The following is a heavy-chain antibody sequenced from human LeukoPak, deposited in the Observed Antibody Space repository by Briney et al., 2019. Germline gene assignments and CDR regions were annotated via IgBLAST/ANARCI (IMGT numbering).Heavy chain of an antibody. CDR1: GFXFSSYS. J-gene: IGHJ2*01. Sequence: GGSLRLSCAASGFXFSSYSINWVRQAPGKGLEWVSSISSSSRYIYYADSVKGRFTISRDDAKNSLYLQMNSLRAEDTAVYYCARDGPVAVATLWYFDLWGRGTLVTVSS. CDR3: ARDGPVAVATLWYFDL. D-gene: IGHD6-19*01. CDR2: ISSSSRYI. V-gene: IGHV3-21*01.